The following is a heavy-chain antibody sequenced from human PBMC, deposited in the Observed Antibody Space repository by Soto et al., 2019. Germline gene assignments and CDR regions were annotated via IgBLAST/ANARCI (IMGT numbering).Heavy chain of an antibody. J-gene: IGHJ6*02. Sequence: QVQLVQSGAEVKKPGSSVKVSCKASGGTFSSYAISWVRLAPGQGLEWKGGIISIFGTANYAQKFQGRVTITADESTSTAYMELSSLRSEDTAVYYCARHVPAAGYYYGMDVWGQGTTVTVSS. CDR2: IISIFGTA. CDR1: GGTFSSYA. D-gene: IGHD2-2*01. CDR3: ARHVPAAGYYYGMDV. V-gene: IGHV1-69*12.